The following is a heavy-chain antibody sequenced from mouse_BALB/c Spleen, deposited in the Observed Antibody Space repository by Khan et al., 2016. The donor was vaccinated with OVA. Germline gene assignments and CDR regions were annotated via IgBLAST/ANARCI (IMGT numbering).Heavy chain of an antibody. J-gene: IGHJ2*01. CDR3: ARSVTSTTVGATNFDY. D-gene: IGHD1-1*01. CDR1: GYSITSDYA. V-gene: IGHV3-2*02. CDR2: ISYSGRT. Sequence: EVKLQESGPGLVKPSQSLSLTCTVTGYSITSDYAWNWIRQFPGNKLEWMGYISYSGRTSYNPSLKSRISITRDTSKNQFFLQLNSVTTEDTATYFCARSVTSTTVGATNFDYWGQGTTVTVSS.